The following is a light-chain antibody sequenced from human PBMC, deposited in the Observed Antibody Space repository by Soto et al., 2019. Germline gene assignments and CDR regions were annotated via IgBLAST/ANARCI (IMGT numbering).Light chain of an antibody. V-gene: IGKV3-20*01. CDR1: HSVSSN. CDR2: GAS. Sequence: EIEMPHYPATLSVSPGERATRSCSASHSVSSNLAWYQQKPGQAPRLLIFGASTRATGIPDRFSGSGSGTDFTLTISRLEPEDFAVYYCQQYGSSPITFGQGTRLEIK. J-gene: IGKJ5*01. CDR3: QQYGSSPIT.